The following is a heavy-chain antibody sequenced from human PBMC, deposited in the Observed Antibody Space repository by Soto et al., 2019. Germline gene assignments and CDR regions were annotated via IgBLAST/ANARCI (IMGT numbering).Heavy chain of an antibody. V-gene: IGHV4-34*01. D-gene: IGHD2-21*02. J-gene: IGHJ4*02. CDR3: AREYGGNSGTFDY. CDR2: INHSGST. CDR1: GGSFSGYY. Sequence: QVQLQQWGAGLLKPSETLSLTCAVYGGSFSGYYWSWIRQPPGKGLEWIGEINHSGSTNYNPSLTRPVTNSVDTSKNQFSLKLSSVTAADTAVYYCAREYGGNSGTFDYWGQGTLVTVSS.